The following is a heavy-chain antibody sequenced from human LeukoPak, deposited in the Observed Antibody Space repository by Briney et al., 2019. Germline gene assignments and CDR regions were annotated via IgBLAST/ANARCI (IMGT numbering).Heavy chain of an antibody. CDR3: AKDRVGVPAAIHYYGMDV. J-gene: IGHJ6*02. V-gene: IGHV4-4*07. Sequence: SETLSLTCAVYSGSFSDQYWSWIRQAAGKGLEWIGRMHGSGYSTYNPSLESRVSMSVDTSKNQLFLNLSSVTAADTAVYFCAKDRVGVPAAIHYYGMDVWGQGTKVTVSS. CDR1: SGSFSDQY. CDR2: MHGSGYS. D-gene: IGHD2-2*01.